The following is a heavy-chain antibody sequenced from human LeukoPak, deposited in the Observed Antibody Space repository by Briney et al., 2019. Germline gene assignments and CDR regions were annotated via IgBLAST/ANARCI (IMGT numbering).Heavy chain of an antibody. CDR3: ARGVANYYDSSGYQN. D-gene: IGHD3-22*01. Sequence: GGSLRLSCEASGFSFNIYWMHWVRQAPGKGLVWVSHITRDGSTITYADSVKGRFTISRDNAKNTLYLQMNSLRVEDTAVYYCARGVANYYDSSGYQNWGQGTLVTVSS. V-gene: IGHV3-74*01. CDR1: GFSFNIYW. CDR2: ITRDGSTI. J-gene: IGHJ4*02.